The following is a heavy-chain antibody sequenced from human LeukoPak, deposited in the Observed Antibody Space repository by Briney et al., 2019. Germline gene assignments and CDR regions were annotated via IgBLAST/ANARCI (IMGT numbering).Heavy chain of an antibody. CDR2: INQDGSQK. J-gene: IGHJ4*02. CDR1: GLTFSRYW. V-gene: IGHV3-7*01. Sequence: GGPLRLSCGASGLTFSRYWMSWVRQAPGKGLEWVANINQDGSQKNYVDSVKGRFTISRDNAKNSLYLQVNSLRAEDTAVYYCVTGDHGDYWGQGTLVTVSS. CDR3: VTGDHGDY. D-gene: IGHD2-21*01.